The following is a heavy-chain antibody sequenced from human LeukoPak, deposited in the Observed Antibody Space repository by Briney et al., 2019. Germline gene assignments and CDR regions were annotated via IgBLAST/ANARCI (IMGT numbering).Heavy chain of an antibody. V-gene: IGHV1-18*04. CDR2: ISGYNAKT. CDR1: GYTFTSYY. D-gene: IGHD3-22*01. J-gene: IGHJ4*02. CDR3: ARVRDYYASSDYSDY. Sequence: GASVKVSCKTSGYTFTSYYVSWVRRAPGQGLEWMGWISGYNAKTKYVQKFQGRITMTIDTSTTTAYMELRSLTSDDTAVYYCARVRDYYASSDYSDYWGQGTLVTVSS.